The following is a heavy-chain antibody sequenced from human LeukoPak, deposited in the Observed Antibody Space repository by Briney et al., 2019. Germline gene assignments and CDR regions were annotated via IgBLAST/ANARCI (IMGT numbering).Heavy chain of an antibody. D-gene: IGHD3-9*01. CDR1: GFIFSTYW. CDR2: INPDGGAT. V-gene: IGHV3-7*01. Sequence: GGSLRLSCAPSGFIFSTYWMTWVRQAPGKGLEWVANINPDGGATHYGASVKGRFIISRDNAKNSLYLQLNSLRAEDTAVYHCARHIDWTFDYWGQGTVVIVSS. CDR3: ARHIDWTFDY. J-gene: IGHJ4*02.